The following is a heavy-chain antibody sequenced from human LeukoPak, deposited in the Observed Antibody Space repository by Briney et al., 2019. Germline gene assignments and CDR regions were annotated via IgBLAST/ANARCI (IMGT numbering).Heavy chain of an antibody. J-gene: IGHJ4*02. CDR2: INHSGST. Sequence: SETLSLTCAVYGGSFSGYYWSWIRQPPGKGLEWIGEINHSGSTNYNPSLKSRVTMSVDTSKNQFSLKLSSVTAADTAVYYCARREVVERYYFDYWGQGTLVTVSS. D-gene: IGHD1-1*01. CDR1: GGSFSGYY. V-gene: IGHV4-34*01. CDR3: ARREVVERYYFDY.